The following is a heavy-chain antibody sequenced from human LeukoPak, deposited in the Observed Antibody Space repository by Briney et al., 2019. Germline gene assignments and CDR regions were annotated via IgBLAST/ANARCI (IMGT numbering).Heavy chain of an antibody. CDR3: ARGIVVVVAANLNYYMDV. J-gene: IGHJ6*03. D-gene: IGHD2-15*01. Sequence: ASVKVSCKASGYTFTSYGISWVRQAPGQGLEWMGWINPNSGGTNYAQKFQGRVTMTRDTSISTAYMELSRLRSDDTAVYYCARGIVVVVAANLNYYMDVWGKGTTVTISS. CDR2: INPNSGGT. V-gene: IGHV1-2*02. CDR1: GYTFTSYG.